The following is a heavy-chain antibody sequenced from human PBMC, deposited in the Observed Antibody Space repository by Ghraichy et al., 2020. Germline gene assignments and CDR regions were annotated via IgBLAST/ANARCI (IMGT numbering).Heavy chain of an antibody. D-gene: IGHD1-1*01. J-gene: IGHJ4*02. V-gene: IGHV4-39*06. CDR3: ARGPGTNSDY. CDR1: GAFITNTTYY. CDR2: IYYSGST. Sequence: ESLNISCTVSGAFITNTTYYWGWVRQPPGRGLEWIGTIYYSGSTFYNPSLKSRVTISLDASRNQFALRLSSVAAADTAVYYCARGPGTNSDYWGQGTLVTFSS.